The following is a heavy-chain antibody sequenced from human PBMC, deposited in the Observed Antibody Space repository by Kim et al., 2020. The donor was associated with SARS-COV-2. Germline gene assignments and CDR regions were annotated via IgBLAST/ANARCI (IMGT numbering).Heavy chain of an antibody. D-gene: IGHD3-16*01. Sequence: SEKTYGDSVKCRFTISRDNAKNSLYLQMNSLRAEDTAVYYCARDGAGFDYWGQGTLVTVS. V-gene: IGHV3-7*01. CDR2: SEK. CDR3: ARDGAGFDY. J-gene: IGHJ4*02.